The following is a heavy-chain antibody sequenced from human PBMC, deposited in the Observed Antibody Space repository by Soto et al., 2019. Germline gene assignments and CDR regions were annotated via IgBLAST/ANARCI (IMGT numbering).Heavy chain of an antibody. CDR2: IVVGSGNT. Sequence: RASVKVSCKASGFSFTSSAVQWVRQARGQRLEWIGWIVVGSGNTNYAQKFQERVTITRDMSTSTAYMELSSLRSEDTAVYYCAADSIAVAGTPFDYWGQGTLVTVS. CDR1: GFSFTSSA. V-gene: IGHV1-58*01. D-gene: IGHD6-19*01. J-gene: IGHJ4*02. CDR3: AADSIAVAGTPFDY.